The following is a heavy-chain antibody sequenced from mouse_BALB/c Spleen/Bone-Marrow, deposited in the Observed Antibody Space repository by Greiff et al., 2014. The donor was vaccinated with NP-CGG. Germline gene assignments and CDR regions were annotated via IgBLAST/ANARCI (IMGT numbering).Heavy chain of an antibody. CDR3: ARSLGRFDY. CDR2: ISYTGNT. D-gene: IGHD4-1*01. V-gene: IGHV3-8*02. J-gene: IGHJ2*01. CDR1: GDSITSGY. Sequence: VQLQQSGPSLIKPSQTLSLTFSVTGDSITSGYWNLIRKFPGNELEYMGYISYTGNTYYNPSLKSRISIARDTSKNQYYLQLHSVTTEDTATYFCARSLGRFDYWGQGATLTVSS.